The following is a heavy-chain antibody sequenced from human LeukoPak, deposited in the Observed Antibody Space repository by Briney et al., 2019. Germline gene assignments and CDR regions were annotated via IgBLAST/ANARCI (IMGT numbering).Heavy chain of an antibody. D-gene: IGHD2-15*01. Sequence: PSETLSLTCTVSGGSISSSSYYWGWIRQPPGKGLEWIGSIYYGGSTYYNPSLKSRVTISVDTSKNQFSLKLSSVTAADTAVYYCASNDIVVVVAASNDAFDIWGQGTMVTVSS. CDR3: ASNDIVVVVAASNDAFDI. CDR2: IYYGGST. J-gene: IGHJ3*02. V-gene: IGHV4-39*07. CDR1: GGSISSSSYY.